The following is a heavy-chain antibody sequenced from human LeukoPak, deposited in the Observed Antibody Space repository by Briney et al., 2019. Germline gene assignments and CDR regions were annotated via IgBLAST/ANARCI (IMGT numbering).Heavy chain of an antibody. Sequence: TSQTLSLTCTVSGGSISSGGYYWSWIRQHPGKGLEWIGYIYYSGSTYYNPSLKSRVTISVDTSKNQFSLKLSSVTAADTAVYYCARDLKLNDITYYDFWSGYYTHYYGMDVWGQGTTVTVSS. J-gene: IGHJ6*02. CDR3: ARDLKLNDITYYDFWSGYYTHYYGMDV. D-gene: IGHD3-3*01. CDR2: IYYSGST. V-gene: IGHV4-31*03. CDR1: GGSISSGGYY.